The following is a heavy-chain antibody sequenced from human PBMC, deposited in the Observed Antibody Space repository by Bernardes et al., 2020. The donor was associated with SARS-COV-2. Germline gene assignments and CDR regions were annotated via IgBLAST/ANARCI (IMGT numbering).Heavy chain of an antibody. CDR1: GFSFSSYG. CDR2: INPDGSTT. CDR3: ARGAEYGDYGY. V-gene: IGHV3-74*01. Sequence: GGSLRLSCAASGFSFSSYGMRWVRQAPGKGLVWVSCINPDGSTTNYADSVKGRFTSSRDNAKNTLYLQLNSLRAEDTAVYYCARGAEYGDYGYWGQGTLVIVSS. D-gene: IGHD4-17*01. J-gene: IGHJ4*02.